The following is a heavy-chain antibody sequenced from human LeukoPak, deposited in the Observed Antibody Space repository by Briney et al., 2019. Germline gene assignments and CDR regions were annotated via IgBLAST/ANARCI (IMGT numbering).Heavy chain of an antibody. CDR1: GGSISSSSYY. CDR2: IYYSGST. J-gene: IGHJ4*02. CDR3: ARDGEYCTNGVCYPAFDY. D-gene: IGHD2-8*01. V-gene: IGHV4-39*07. Sequence: SVTLSLTCTVSGGSISSSSYYWGWIRQPPGKGLEWIGSIYYSGSTYYNPSLKSRVTISVDTSKNQFSLKLSSVTAADTAVYYCARDGEYCTNGVCYPAFDYWGQGTLVTVSS.